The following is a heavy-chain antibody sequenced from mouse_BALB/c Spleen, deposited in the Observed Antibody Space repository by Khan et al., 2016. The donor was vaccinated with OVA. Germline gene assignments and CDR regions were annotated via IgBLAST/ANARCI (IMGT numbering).Heavy chain of an antibody. V-gene: IGHV1-87*01. CDR1: GYTFTSYW. Sequence: QVQLKQSGAELARPGASVKLSCKASGYTFTSYWMQWVKQRPGQGLEWIGAIYPGDGDTRYTQKFKGKATLTADKSSSTAYMQLSSLASEDSAVYYCARGVYDLWWYFDVWGAGTTVTVSS. CDR2: IYPGDGDT. D-gene: IGHD2-12*01. J-gene: IGHJ1*01. CDR3: ARGVYDLWWYFDV.